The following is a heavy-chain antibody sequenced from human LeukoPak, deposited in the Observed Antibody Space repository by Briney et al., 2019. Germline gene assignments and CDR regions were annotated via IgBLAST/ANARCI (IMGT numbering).Heavy chain of an antibody. CDR3: ARGMDYMDV. Sequence: GGSLRLSCAASGLTLSSYWMSWVSQAPGKGLEWVANIKQDGSEKYYVDSVKGRFTISRDNAKNSLYLQMNSLRAEDTAVYYCARGMDYMDVWGKGTTVTVSS. J-gene: IGHJ6*03. CDR1: GLTLSSYW. V-gene: IGHV3-7*01. CDR2: IKQDGSEK. D-gene: IGHD5-24*01.